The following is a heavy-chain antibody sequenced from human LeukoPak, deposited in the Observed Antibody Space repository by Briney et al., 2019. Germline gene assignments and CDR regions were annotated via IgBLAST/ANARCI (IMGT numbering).Heavy chain of an antibody. CDR3: ARDLGGNYDILTGYYL. CDR2: ISSSSSYI. D-gene: IGHD3-9*01. V-gene: IGHV3-21*01. J-gene: IGHJ5*02. Sequence: GGSLRLSCAASGFTLSSYSMNWVRQAPGKGLEWVSSISSSSSYIYYADSAKGRFTISRDNAKNSLYQQMNSLRAEDTAVYYCARDLGGNYDILTGYYLWGQGTLVTVSS. CDR1: GFTLSSYS.